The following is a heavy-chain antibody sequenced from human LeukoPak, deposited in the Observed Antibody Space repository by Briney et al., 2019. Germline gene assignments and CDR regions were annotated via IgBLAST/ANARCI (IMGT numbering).Heavy chain of an antibody. CDR2: IYYSGST. Sequence: PSETLSLTCAVSGYSISSGYYWGWIRQPPGKGLEWIGSIYYSGSTYYNPSLKSRVTMSVDTSKNQFSLKLSSVTAADTAVYYCARGGDFWSGNAFDIWGQGTMVTVSS. V-gene: IGHV4-38-2*01. CDR3: ARGGDFWSGNAFDI. CDR1: GYSISSGYY. D-gene: IGHD3-3*01. J-gene: IGHJ3*02.